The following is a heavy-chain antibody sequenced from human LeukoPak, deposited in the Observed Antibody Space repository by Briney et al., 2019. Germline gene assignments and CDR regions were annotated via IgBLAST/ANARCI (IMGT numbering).Heavy chain of an antibody. CDR2: IIPIFGTA. J-gene: IGHJ4*02. CDR3: ARSRYCSGGSCYSVYFDY. V-gene: IGHV1-69*13. Sequence: SVKVSCKASGGTFSSYAISWVRQAPGQGLEWMGWIIPIFGTANYAQKFQGRVTITADESTSTAYMELSSLRSEDTAVYYCARSRYCSGGSCYSVYFDYWGQGTPVTVSS. CDR1: GGTFSSYA. D-gene: IGHD2-15*01.